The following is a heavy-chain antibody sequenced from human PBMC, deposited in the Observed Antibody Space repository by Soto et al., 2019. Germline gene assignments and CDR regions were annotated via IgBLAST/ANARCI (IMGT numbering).Heavy chain of an antibody. Sequence: QVQLVESGGGVVQPGRSLRLSCAASGFTFSSYAMHWVRQAPGKGLEWVAVISYDGSNKYYADSVKGRFTISRDNSKNTLYLQMNSLRAEDTAVYYCAIDEVPRGMDVWGQGTTVTVSS. V-gene: IGHV3-30-3*01. CDR2: ISYDGSNK. CDR1: GFTFSSYA. J-gene: IGHJ6*02. CDR3: AIDEVPRGMDV.